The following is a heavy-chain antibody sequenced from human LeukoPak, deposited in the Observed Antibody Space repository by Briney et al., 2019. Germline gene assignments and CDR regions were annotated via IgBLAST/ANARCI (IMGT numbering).Heavy chain of an antibody. CDR2: IKQDGSEK. CDR3: ARSVEAGYMDV. D-gene: IGHD3-10*01. CDR1: GFTFSSYW. J-gene: IGHJ6*03. Sequence: PGGSLRLSCAACGFTFSSYWMSSVRQAPGKGLEWVAHIKQDGSEKYYVDSVRGRFTISRDNAKNSLYLQMNSLSAEDTAVYYCARSVEAGYMDVWGKGTTVTISS. V-gene: IGHV3-7*01.